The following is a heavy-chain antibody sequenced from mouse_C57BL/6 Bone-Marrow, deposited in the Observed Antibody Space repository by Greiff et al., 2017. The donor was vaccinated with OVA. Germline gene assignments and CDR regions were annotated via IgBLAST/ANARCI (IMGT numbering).Heavy chain of an antibody. Sequence: EVQLQESGGDLVKPGGSLKLSCAASGFTFSSYGMSWVRQTPDKRLEWVATISSGGSYTYYPDSVKGRFTISRDNAKNTLYLQMSSLKSEDTAMYYCARHDGSSYSYWGQGTTLTVSS. J-gene: IGHJ2*01. V-gene: IGHV5-6*01. D-gene: IGHD1-1*01. CDR3: ARHDGSSYSY. CDR2: ISSGGSYT. CDR1: GFTFSSYG.